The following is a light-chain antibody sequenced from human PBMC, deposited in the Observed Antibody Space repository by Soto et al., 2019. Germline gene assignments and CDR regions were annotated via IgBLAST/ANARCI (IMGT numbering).Light chain of an antibody. Sequence: DIQMTQSPSSVSASVGDRVTITCRASQDISSWLAWYQQKPGKAPKVLIYTASTLQSGVPSRFSGSGSATDFTLTIRSLQPEDFAAYFCQQANSFPITFGQGTRLEIK. V-gene: IGKV1D-12*01. CDR1: QDISSW. CDR3: QQANSFPIT. CDR2: TAS. J-gene: IGKJ5*01.